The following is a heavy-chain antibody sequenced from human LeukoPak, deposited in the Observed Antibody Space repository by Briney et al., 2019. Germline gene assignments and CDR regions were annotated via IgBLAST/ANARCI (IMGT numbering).Heavy chain of an antibody. CDR3: ARELVAPRPHNDYYFYMHV. D-gene: IGHD5-12*01. Sequence: PSETLSLTCAVPGAAINIGSYYWTWIRQPAGKGLEWIGRILTTGSANYNPSLKSRVSISLDTSKKQFSLNLTSVTAADTAVYFCARELVAPRPHNDYYFYMHVWGKGTTVTVSS. J-gene: IGHJ6*03. CDR1: GAAINIGSYY. CDR2: ILTTGSA. V-gene: IGHV4-61*02.